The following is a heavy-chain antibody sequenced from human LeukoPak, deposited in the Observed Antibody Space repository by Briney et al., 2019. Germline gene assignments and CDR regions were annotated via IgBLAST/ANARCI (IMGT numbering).Heavy chain of an antibody. V-gene: IGHV4-59*01. D-gene: IGHD2/OR15-2a*01. CDR1: GGSISSYY. J-gene: IGHJ4*02. Sequence: SETLSLTCTVSGGSISSYYWSWIRQPPGKGLEWIGYIYYSGSTNYNPSLKSRVTISVDTSKNQFSLKLSSVTAADTAVYYCARDDVESAAFDYWGQGTLVTVSS. CDR3: ARDDVESAAFDY. CDR2: IYYSGST.